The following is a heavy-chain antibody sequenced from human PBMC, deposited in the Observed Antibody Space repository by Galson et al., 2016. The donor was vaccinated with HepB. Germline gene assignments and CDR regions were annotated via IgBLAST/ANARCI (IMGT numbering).Heavy chain of an antibody. CDR1: GGSIRSTRYY. D-gene: IGHD3-22*01. Sequence: SETLSLTCTVSGGSIRSTRYYWAWIRQPPGKGLEWIGSIYYSGSTYYNPSLASQVTISVDTSKNQFSLRLTSVTAADTALYFCATYNSILVSAFHIWGQGTMVAVSS. J-gene: IGHJ3*02. V-gene: IGHV4-39*01. CDR3: ATYNSILVSAFHI. CDR2: IYYSGST.